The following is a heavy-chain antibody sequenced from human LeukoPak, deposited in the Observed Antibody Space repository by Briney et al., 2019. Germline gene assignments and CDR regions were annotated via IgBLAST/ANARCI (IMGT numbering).Heavy chain of an antibody. D-gene: IGHD2-2*01. Sequence: GGSLRLSCAASGFTFSSYAMSRVRQAPGKGLEWVSAISGSGGSTYYADSVKGRFTISRDNSKNTLYLQMNSLRAEDTAVYYCAKVSEIVVVPAGYFDYWGQGTLVTVSS. CDR2: ISGSGGST. CDR1: GFTFSSYA. CDR3: AKVSEIVVVPAGYFDY. V-gene: IGHV3-23*01. J-gene: IGHJ4*02.